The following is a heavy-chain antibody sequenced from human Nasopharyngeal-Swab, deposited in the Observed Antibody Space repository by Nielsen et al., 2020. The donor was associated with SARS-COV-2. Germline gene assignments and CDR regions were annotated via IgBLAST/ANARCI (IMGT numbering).Heavy chain of an antibody. D-gene: IGHD3-22*01. CDR2: ISYDGSNK. CDR3: AKDTYDSSGYFRIYYYYGMDV. Sequence: GGSLRLSCAASGFTFSSYGIHWVRQAPGKGLEWVAVISYDGSNKYYADSVKGRFTISRDNSKNTLYLQMNSLRAEDTAVYYCAKDTYDSSGYFRIYYYYGMDVWGQGTTVTVSS. CDR1: GFTFSSYG. V-gene: IGHV3-30*18. J-gene: IGHJ6*02.